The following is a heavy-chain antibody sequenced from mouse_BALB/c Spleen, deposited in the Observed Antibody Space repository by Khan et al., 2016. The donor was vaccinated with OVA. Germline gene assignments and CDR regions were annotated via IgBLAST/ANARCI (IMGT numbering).Heavy chain of an antibody. CDR1: GFSLSTFGMG. Sequence: QVTLKESGPGILQPSQTLSLTCSFAGFSLSTFGMGVSWIRQPSGKDLELLAHIYWDDDKHYNPSLKSRLTISKDTSNNQVFLKITTVDTADTATYYCARRDGIYYGSSYGYFDVWGAGTTVTVSS. D-gene: IGHD1-1*01. CDR3: ARRDGIYYGSSYGYFDV. CDR2: IYWDDDK. V-gene: IGHV8-6*01. J-gene: IGHJ1*01.